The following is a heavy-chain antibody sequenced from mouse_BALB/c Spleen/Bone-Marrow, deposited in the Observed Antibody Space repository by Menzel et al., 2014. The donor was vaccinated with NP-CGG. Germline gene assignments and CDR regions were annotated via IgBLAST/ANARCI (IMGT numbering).Heavy chain of an antibody. CDR2: INPYNGDS. V-gene: IGHV1-20*02. J-gene: IGHJ1*01. Sequence: VQLQQPGPELVKPGASVKISCKASGYSFTGYFMNWVIQSHGKSLEWIGRINPYNGDSFYNQKFKGKATLTVDKSSSTAHMELRSLASEDSAVYYRARVTTDWYFDVWGAGTTVTVSS. CDR1: GYSFTGYF. CDR3: ARVTTDWYFDV. D-gene: IGHD1-1*01.